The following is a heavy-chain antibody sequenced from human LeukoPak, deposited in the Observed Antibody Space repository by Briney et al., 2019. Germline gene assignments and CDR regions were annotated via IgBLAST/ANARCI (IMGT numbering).Heavy chain of an antibody. D-gene: IGHD2-21*02. CDR2: FSGTSSN. Sequence: GGSLRLSCAASGFTFSSYAMSWVRQAPGKGLEWVSTFSGTSSNSYADAVKGRVTISRDNSKNTLYLQMNSLRADDTAVYYCARGYCGGDCPRDDDAFDIWGQGTTVTVSS. CDR3: ARGYCGGDCPRDDDAFDI. CDR1: GFTFSSYA. J-gene: IGHJ3*02. V-gene: IGHV3-23*01.